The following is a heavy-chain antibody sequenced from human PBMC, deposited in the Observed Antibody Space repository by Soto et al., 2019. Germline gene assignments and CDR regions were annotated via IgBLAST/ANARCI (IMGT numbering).Heavy chain of an antibody. D-gene: IGHD2-15*01. Sequence: ASVKVSCKASGYTFTGYYMHWVRQAPGQGLEWMGWINPNSGGTNYAQKFQGWVTMTRDTSISTAYMELSRLGSDDTAVYYCAREQSGGYCSGGSCYEPFDYWGQGTLVTVSS. CDR3: AREQSGGYCSGGSCYEPFDY. J-gene: IGHJ4*02. V-gene: IGHV1-2*04. CDR2: INPNSGGT. CDR1: GYTFTGYY.